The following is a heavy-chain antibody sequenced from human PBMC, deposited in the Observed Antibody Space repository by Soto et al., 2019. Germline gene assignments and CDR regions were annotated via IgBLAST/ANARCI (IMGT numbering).Heavy chain of an antibody. CDR1: GFTFSSYA. CDR2: ISGSGGST. V-gene: IGHV3-23*01. CDR3: AKFGAAGTEPLDY. Sequence: EVQLLESGGGLVQPGGSLRLSCAASGFTFSSYAMGWVRQAPGKGLEWVSAISGSGGSTYYADSVKGWFTISRDNSKNTLYLQMNSLRAEDTAVYYCAKFGAAGTEPLDYWGQGTLVTVSS. D-gene: IGHD6-13*01. J-gene: IGHJ4*02.